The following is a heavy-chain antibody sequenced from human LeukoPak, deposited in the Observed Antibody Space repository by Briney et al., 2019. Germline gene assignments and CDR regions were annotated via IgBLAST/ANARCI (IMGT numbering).Heavy chain of an antibody. CDR3: ARHVYDSSGDWLDV. CDR1: GGSISSSSYY. Sequence: SETLSLTCTVSGGSISSSSYYWGWIRHPPGKGREWIGIIYYSGSTYYNPSLKSRVTISVDTSKNQFSLKLSSVTAADTAVYYCARHVYDSSGDWLDVWGQGTMVTVSS. J-gene: IGHJ5*01. CDR2: IYYSGST. D-gene: IGHD3-22*01. V-gene: IGHV4-39*01.